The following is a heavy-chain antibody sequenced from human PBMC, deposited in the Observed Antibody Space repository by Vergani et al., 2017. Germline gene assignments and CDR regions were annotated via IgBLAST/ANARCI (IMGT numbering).Heavy chain of an antibody. CDR3: AGDIDGPYDGSGSSFDY. J-gene: IGHJ4*02. D-gene: IGHD3-10*01. V-gene: IGHV3-30*03. Sequence: QVQLVESGGGVVQPGRSLRLSCAASGFTFSSYGMNWVRQAPGKGLEWVAVISYDGSNKYYADTVKGRFTITRDNSKNTLYLQMNSLRAEDTAVYYCAGDIDGPYDGSGSSFDYWGQGTLVTVSS. CDR1: GFTFSSYG. CDR2: ISYDGSNK.